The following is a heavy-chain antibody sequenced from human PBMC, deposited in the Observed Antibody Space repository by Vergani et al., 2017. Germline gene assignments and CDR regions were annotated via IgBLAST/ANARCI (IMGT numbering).Heavy chain of an antibody. J-gene: IGHJ5*02. Sequence: QVQLQESGPGLVKPSQTLSLTCTVSGGSLSSGGYYWSWIRQHPGKGLEWIGYIYYSGSTYYNPSLKSRVTISVDTSKNQLSLKLSSVTAADAAVYYCARSSRSATPPGWFDPWGQGTLVTVSS. CDR2: IYYSGST. CDR1: GGSLSSGGYY. CDR3: ARSSRSATPPGWFDP. V-gene: IGHV4-31*03. D-gene: IGHD5-24*01.